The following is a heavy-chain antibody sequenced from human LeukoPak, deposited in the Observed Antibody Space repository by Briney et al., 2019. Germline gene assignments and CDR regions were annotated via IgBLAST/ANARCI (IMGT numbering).Heavy chain of an antibody. V-gene: IGHV1-2*02. D-gene: IGHD5-18*01. CDR3: ARADRYSYVYGGNNWFDP. CDR1: GYTFTGYY. J-gene: IGHJ5*02. Sequence: ASVKVSCKASGYTFTGYYMHWVRQAPGQGLEWMGWINPNSGGTNYAQKFQGRVTMTRDTSISTAYMELSRLRSDDTAVYYCARADRYSYVYGGNNWFDPWGQGTLVTVSS. CDR2: INPNSGGT.